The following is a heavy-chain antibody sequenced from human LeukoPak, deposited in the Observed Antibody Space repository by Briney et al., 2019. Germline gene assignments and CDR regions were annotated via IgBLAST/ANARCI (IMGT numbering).Heavy chain of an antibody. D-gene: IGHD3-22*01. CDR2: ISSSSSYI. CDR3: ARDRYDSSGYQY. CDR1: GFTFSSYS. J-gene: IGHJ4*02. Sequence: GGSLRLSCAASGFTFSSYSMTWVRQAPGKGLEWVSSISSSSSYIYYADSVKGRFTISRDNAKNSLYLQMNSLRAEDTAVYYCARDRYDSSGYQYWGQGTLVTVSS. V-gene: IGHV3-21*01.